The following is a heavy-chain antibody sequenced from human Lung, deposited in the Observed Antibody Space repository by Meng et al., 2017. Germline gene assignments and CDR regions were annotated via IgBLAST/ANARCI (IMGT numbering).Heavy chain of an antibody. CDR2: INHSGST. Sequence: QVQLQRGGAGLLKPSETLSLPCVVSGGSFSDYSWSWIRQPPGKGLEWIGEINHSGSTNYNPSLESRATISVDTSQNNLSLKLSSVTAADSAVYYCARGPTTMAHDFDYWGQGTLVTVSS. J-gene: IGHJ4*02. V-gene: IGHV4-34*01. CDR3: ARGPTTMAHDFDY. D-gene: IGHD4-11*01. CDR1: GGSFSDYS.